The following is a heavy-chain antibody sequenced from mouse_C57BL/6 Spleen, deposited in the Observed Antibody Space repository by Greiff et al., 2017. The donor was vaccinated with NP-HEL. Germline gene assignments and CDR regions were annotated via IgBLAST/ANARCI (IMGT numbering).Heavy chain of an antibody. CDR1: GFTFSSYA. CDR2: ISDGGSYT. J-gene: IGHJ3*01. Sequence: EVKLVESGGGLVKPGGSLKLSCAASGFTFSSYAMSWVRQTPEKRLAWVATISDGGSYTYYPDNVKGRFTISRDNAKNNLYLQMSHLKSEDTAMYYCARDIAYWGQGTLVTVSA. CDR3: ARDIAY. V-gene: IGHV5-4*01.